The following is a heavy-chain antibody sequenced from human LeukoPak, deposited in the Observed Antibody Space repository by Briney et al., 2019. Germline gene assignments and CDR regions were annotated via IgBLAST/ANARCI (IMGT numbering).Heavy chain of an antibody. J-gene: IGHJ3*02. Sequence: SETLSLTCAVYGGSFSGYYWSWIRQPPGKGLEWIGEINHSGSTNYNTSIMSRVTISVDTSKNRFSLKLSSVTAADTAVYYCARFPPHSRAAAAGTLYHRGAFDIWGQGTMVTVSS. D-gene: IGHD6-13*01. V-gene: IGHV4-34*01. CDR1: GGSFSGYY. CDR2: INHSGST. CDR3: ARFPPHSRAAAAGTLYHRGAFDI.